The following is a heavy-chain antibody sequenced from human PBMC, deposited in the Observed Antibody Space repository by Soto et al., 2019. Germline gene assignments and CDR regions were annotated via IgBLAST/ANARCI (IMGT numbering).Heavy chain of an antibody. V-gene: IGHV1-2*04. CDR2: INPNSGGT. J-gene: IGHJ5*02. CDR3: ARTIAAAGSFWFDP. D-gene: IGHD6-13*01. Sequence: GASVKVSCKASGYTFTGYYMHWVRQAPGQGLEWMGWINPNSGGTNYAQKFQGWVTMTRDTSINTAYMELSRLRSDDTAVYYCARTIAAAGSFWFDPWGQGTLVTVSS. CDR1: GYTFTGYY.